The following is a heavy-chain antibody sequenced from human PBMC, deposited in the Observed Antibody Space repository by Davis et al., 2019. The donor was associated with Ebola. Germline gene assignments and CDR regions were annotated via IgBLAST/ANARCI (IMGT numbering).Heavy chain of an antibody. CDR1: GYTFTGYY. Sequence: AASVKVSCKASGYTFTGYYMHWVRQASGQRLEWMGWINAGNGNTKYSQKFQGRVTITRDTSASTAYMELSSLRSEDTAVYYCARGYLTIFPASFGYWGQGTLVTVSS. J-gene: IGHJ4*02. D-gene: IGHD3-3*01. V-gene: IGHV1-3*01. CDR3: ARGYLTIFPASFGY. CDR2: INAGNGNT.